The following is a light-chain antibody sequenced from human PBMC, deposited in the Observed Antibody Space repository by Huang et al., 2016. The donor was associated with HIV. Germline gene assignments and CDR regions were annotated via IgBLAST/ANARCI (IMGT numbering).Light chain of an antibody. Sequence: EIVLTQSPATLSLSPGERATLSCRASQSISTFLAWYQQKPGQAPRLLIYDASHRAAAIPARFSGSVSGTDFALTISSVEPEDSAVYYCQQRTNWPPITFGQGTRLEIK. V-gene: IGKV3-11*01. J-gene: IGKJ5*01. CDR2: DAS. CDR3: QQRTNWPPIT. CDR1: QSISTF.